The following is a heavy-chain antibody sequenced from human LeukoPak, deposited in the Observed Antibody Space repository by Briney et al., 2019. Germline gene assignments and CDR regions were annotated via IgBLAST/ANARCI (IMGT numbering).Heavy chain of an antibody. J-gene: IGHJ4*02. CDR2: IYYSGST. Sequence: SETLSLTCTVSGGPISSYYWSWIRQPPGKGLEWIGYIYYSGSTSYNPSLKSRVTISVDTSKKQFSLKLSSVTAADTAVYYCARQGPVLRYFDWLSKGPHIDYWGQGTLVTVSS. V-gene: IGHV4-59*08. CDR1: GGPISSYY. D-gene: IGHD3-9*01. CDR3: ARQGPVLRYFDWLSKGPHIDY.